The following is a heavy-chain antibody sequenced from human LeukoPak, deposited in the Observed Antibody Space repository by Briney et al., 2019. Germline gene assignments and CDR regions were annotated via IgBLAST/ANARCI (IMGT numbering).Heavy chain of an antibody. V-gene: IGHV1-69*06. CDR3: ATEGTKDCSGTSCYEDS. CDR2: IIPIFGTA. Sequence: SVKVSCKASGGTFSSYAISWVRQAPGQGLEWMGGIIPIFGTANYAQKFQGRVTITADKSTSTAYMELSSLRSEDSAVYYCATEGTKDCSGTSCYEDSWGQGSLVTVSS. D-gene: IGHD2-2*01. CDR1: GGTFSSYA. J-gene: IGHJ4*02.